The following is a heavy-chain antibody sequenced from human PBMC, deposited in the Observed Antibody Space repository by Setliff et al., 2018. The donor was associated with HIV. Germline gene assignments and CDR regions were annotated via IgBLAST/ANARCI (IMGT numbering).Heavy chain of an antibody. CDR2: ISYDGSNK. CDR3: AKGGSQLPARFYFYMDV. Sequence: GGSLRLSCAASGFTFSTYGTHWVRQAPGKGLEWVAVISYDGSNKYYADSVKGRFTISRDNSKNTLYLQMNSLRADDTAVYYCAKGGSQLPARFYFYMDVWGKGTTVTVSS. D-gene: IGHD2-2*01. V-gene: IGHV3-30*18. CDR1: GFTFSTYG. J-gene: IGHJ6*03.